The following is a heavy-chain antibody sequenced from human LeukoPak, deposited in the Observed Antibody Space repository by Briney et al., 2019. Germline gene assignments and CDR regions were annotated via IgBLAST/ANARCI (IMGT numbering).Heavy chain of an antibody. D-gene: IGHD3-22*01. CDR3: ARSCGITMIVVVGNWFDP. Sequence: PSETLSLTCTVSGGSLSSSSYYWGWIRQPPGKGLEGIGSIYYSGSTYYNPSLKSRVTISVDTSKNQFSLKLSSVTAADTAVYYCARSCGITMIVVVGNWFDPWGQGTLVTVSS. J-gene: IGHJ5*02. CDR1: GGSLSSSSYY. CDR2: IYYSGST. V-gene: IGHV4-39*01.